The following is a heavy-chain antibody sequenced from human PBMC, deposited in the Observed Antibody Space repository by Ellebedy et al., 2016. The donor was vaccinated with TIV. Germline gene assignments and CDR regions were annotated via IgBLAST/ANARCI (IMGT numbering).Heavy chain of an antibody. CDR1: GGTFSSYA. Sequence: AASVKVSCKASGGTFSSYAISWVRQAPGQGLEWMGRIIPILGIANYAQKFQGRVTITADKSTSTAYMELSSLRSEDTAVYYCARTVRHSYGREKSFDYWGQGTLVTVSS. J-gene: IGHJ4*02. V-gene: IGHV1-69*04. CDR2: IIPILGIA. CDR3: ARTVRHSYGREKSFDY. D-gene: IGHD5-18*01.